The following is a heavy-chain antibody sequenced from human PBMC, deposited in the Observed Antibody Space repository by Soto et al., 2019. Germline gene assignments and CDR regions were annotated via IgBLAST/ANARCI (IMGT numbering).Heavy chain of an antibody. CDR1: GFSLSDYA. CDR2: ISYDGSNK. Sequence: PGGSLRLSCVASGFSLSDYAVNWVRQAPGKGLEWVAVISYDGSNKYYADSVKGRFTISRDNSKNTLYLQMNSLRAEDTAVYYCAKAVVVVAATRGSFDYWGQGTLVTVSS. V-gene: IGHV3-30*18. D-gene: IGHD2-15*01. J-gene: IGHJ4*02. CDR3: AKAVVVVAATRGSFDY.